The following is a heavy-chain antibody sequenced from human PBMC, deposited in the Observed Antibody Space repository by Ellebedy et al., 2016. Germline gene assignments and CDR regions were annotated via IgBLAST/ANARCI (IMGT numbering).Heavy chain of an antibody. CDR1: GASFSGYY. J-gene: IGHJ3*02. D-gene: IGHD2-21*01. V-gene: IGHV4-34*01. Sequence: SETLSLTCAVYGASFSGYYWSWIRQTPGEGLEWIGEINHSGSTNYNPSLKSRLTISVDTSKNQFSLKMSSVTAADTAIFYCVRGLFDHRMAFDIWGQGTMVTVSS. CDR2: INHSGST. CDR3: VRGLFDHRMAFDI.